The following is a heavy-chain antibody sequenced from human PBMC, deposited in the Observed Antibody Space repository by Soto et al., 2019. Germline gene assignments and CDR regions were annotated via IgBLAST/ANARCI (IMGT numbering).Heavy chain of an antibody. CDR3: XRLASYDFWSGYYWLDY. D-gene: IGHD3-3*01. J-gene: IGHJ4*02. CDR2: IYNSGST. CDR1: GGSISSSNW. Sequence: SETLSLTCAVAGGSISSSNWWSWVRQPPGKGLELIGEIYNSGSTNYNQSFKSRVTISVDKSKNQFYMKLSSVRAADTAVYYCXRLASYDFWSGYYWLDYWGQGTQVTVSS. V-gene: IGHV4-4*02.